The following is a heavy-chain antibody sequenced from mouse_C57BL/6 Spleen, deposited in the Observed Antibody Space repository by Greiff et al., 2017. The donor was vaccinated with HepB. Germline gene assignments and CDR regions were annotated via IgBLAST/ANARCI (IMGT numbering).Heavy chain of an antibody. Sequence: EVNVVESGGGLVKPGGSLKLSCAASGFTFSSYAMSWVRQTPEKRLEWVATISDGGSYTYYPDNVKGRFTISRDNAKNNLYLQMSHLKSEDTAMYYCARDGAYWGQGTLVTVSA. CDR3: ARDGAY. J-gene: IGHJ3*01. V-gene: IGHV5-4*01. CDR2: ISDGGSYT. CDR1: GFTFSSYA.